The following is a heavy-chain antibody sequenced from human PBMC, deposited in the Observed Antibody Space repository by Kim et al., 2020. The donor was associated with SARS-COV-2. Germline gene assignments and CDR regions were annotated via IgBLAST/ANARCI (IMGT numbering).Heavy chain of an antibody. CDR2: ISSSSSYI. CDR3: ARDFSSTSPLIAY. Sequence: GGSLRLSCAASGFTFSSYSMNWVRQAPGKGLEWVSSISSSSSYIYYADSVKGRFTISRDNAKNSLYLQMNSLRAEDTAVYYCARDFSSTSPLIAYWGQGTLVTVSS. V-gene: IGHV3-21*01. CDR1: GFTFSSYS. D-gene: IGHD2-2*01. J-gene: IGHJ4*02.